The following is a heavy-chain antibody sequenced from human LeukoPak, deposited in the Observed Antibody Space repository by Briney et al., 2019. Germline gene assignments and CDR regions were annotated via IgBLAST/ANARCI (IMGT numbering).Heavy chain of an antibody. J-gene: IGHJ4*02. CDR1: GFTFNIYT. CDR2: ISYDGSNK. CDR3: ARDPVDTALDGDFDY. D-gene: IGHD5-18*01. Sequence: GGSLRLSCAASGFTFNIYTMNWVRQAPGKGLEWVAVISYDGSNKYYADSVKGRFTISRDNAKNSLYLQMNSLRAEDTAVYYCARDPVDTALDGDFDYWGQGTLVTVSS. V-gene: IGHV3-30*03.